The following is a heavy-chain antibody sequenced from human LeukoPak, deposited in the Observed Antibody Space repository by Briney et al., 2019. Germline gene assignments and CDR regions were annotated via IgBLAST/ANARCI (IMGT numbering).Heavy chain of an antibody. V-gene: IGHV4-34*01. J-gene: IGHJ6*03. CDR2: INHSGST. CDR1: GGSFSGYY. CDR3: ARRSVDPGYYYMDV. D-gene: IGHD1-1*01. Sequence: SETLSLTCAVYGGSFSGYYWGWIRQPPGKGLEWIGEINHSGSTNYNPSLKSRVTISVDTSKNQFSLKLSSVTAADTAVYYCARRSVDPGYYYMDVWGKGTTVTVSS.